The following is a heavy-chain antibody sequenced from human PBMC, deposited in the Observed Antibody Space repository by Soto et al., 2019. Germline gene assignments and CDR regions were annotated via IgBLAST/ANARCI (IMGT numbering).Heavy chain of an antibody. CDR2: ISQSGNT. CDR3: ARAPKVSGSSQTRPGF. CDR1: SGSFSGYY. J-gene: IGHJ4*02. Sequence: SETLSLTCSIYSGSFSGYYWSWIRQPPGKGLEWIGEISQSGNTNYSPSLKSRVSISIDTSKKQFSLNLASVSAADTAVYYCARAPKVSGSSQTRPGFWGQGTLVSVSS. V-gene: IGHV4-34*01. D-gene: IGHD6-6*01.